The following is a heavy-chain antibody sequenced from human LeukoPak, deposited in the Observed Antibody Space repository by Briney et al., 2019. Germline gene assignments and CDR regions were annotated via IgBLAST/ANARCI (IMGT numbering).Heavy chain of an antibody. D-gene: IGHD2-8*01. CDR2: ISWNSGSI. V-gene: IGHV3-9*01. CDR1: GFTFDDYA. J-gene: IGHJ4*02. Sequence: GRSLRLSCAASGFTFDDYAMHWVRQAPGKGLEWVSGISWNSGSIGYTDSVKGRFTISRDNAKNSLYLQMNSLRSEDTAVYYCAVWDCTNGVCYSDYWGQGTLVTVSS. CDR3: AVWDCTNGVCYSDY.